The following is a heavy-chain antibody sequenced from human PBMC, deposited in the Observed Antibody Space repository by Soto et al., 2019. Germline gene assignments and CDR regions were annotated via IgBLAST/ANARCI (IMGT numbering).Heavy chain of an antibody. CDR2: ISGSGGST. Sequence: GGSLRLSCIASEFIFSSYAMSWVRQAPGKGLEWVSTISGSGGSTYYADSVKGRFTISRDDSNSIAYLQMNSLETDDTAVYYCARRMTRAVRPPDFWGQGTLVTVSS. CDR3: ARRMTRAVRPPDF. D-gene: IGHD6-6*01. CDR1: EFIFSSYA. J-gene: IGHJ4*02. V-gene: IGHV3-23*01.